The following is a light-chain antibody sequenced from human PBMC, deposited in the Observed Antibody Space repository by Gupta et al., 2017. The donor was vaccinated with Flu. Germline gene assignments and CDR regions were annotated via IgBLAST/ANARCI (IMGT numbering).Light chain of an antibody. V-gene: IGLV3-1*01. J-gene: IGLJ2*01. Sequence: SPGQTASIHCSGDKLGENYGCCDHQKPGQSPVLFIYQDTNRPSGFPERSSGSNSGNTAPLTIGGTQTMDDADYYCQAWDSGTAVFGGGTKLTVL. CDR2: QDT. CDR3: QAWDSGTAV. CDR1: KLGENY.